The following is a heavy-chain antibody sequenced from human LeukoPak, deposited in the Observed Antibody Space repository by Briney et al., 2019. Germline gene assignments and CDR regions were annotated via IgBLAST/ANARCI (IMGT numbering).Heavy chain of an antibody. CDR1: GYTFTSYG. Sequence: ASVKVSCKASGYTFTSYGISWVRQAPGQGLEWTGWISAYNGNTNYAQKLQGRVTMTTDTSTSTAYMELRSLRSDDTAVYYCARVWYGDYGVYYYGMDVSGQGTTVTVSS. CDR2: ISAYNGNT. V-gene: IGHV1-18*01. J-gene: IGHJ6*02. CDR3: ARVWYGDYGVYYYGMDV. D-gene: IGHD4-17*01.